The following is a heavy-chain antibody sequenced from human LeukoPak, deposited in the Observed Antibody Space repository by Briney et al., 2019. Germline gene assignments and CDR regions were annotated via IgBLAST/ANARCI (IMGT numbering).Heavy chain of an antibody. D-gene: IGHD6-6*01. CDR3: ARWSGSVTARNYYYYMDV. CDR1: GGSISSGSYY. J-gene: IGHJ6*03. V-gene: IGHV4-61*02. Sequence: PSETLSLTCTVSGGSISSGSYYWSWIRQPAGKGLEWIGRIYTSGSTNYNPSLKSRVTISVDTSKNQFSLKLSSVTAADTAVYYCARWSGSVTARNYYYYMDVWGEGTTVTVSS. CDR2: IYTSGST.